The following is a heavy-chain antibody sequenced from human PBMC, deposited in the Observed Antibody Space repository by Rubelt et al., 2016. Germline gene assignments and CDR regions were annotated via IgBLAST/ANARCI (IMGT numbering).Heavy chain of an antibody. CDR2: MNPNSGNT. Sequence: QVQLVQSGAEVKKPGASVKVSCKASGYTFTSYDINWVRQATGQGLEWMGWMNPNSGNTGYAQKFQGRVTMTRNTSIRTAYMELSSRGPEDTAVYYCARLSITIFGVVVYYYGMDVWGQGTTVTVSS. CDR3: ARLSITIFGVVVYYYGMDV. D-gene: IGHD3-3*01. J-gene: IGHJ6*02. CDR1: GYTFTSYD. V-gene: IGHV1-8*01.